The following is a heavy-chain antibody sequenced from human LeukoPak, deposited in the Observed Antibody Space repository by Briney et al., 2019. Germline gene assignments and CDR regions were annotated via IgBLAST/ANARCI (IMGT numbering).Heavy chain of an antibody. J-gene: IGHJ4*02. CDR3: AKDKQIYDSLHS. Sequence: PGGSLRLSCAASGFTFSSYGLNWVRQAPGKGLEWVSVISGTGSGGNTYSADSVKGRFTISRDNSKNTLYLQMNSLRAEDTAVYYCAKDKQIYDSLHSWGQGPLVTVSS. D-gene: IGHD3-3*01. V-gene: IGHV3-23*01. CDR2: ISGTGSGGNT. CDR1: GFTFSSYG.